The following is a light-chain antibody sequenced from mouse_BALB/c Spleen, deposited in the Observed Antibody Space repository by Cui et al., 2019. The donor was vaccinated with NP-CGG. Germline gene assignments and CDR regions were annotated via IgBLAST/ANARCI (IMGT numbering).Light chain of an antibody. CDR3: ALWYSNHWV. V-gene: IGLV1*01. CDR2: GTN. Sequence: QAVVPLQSALTTSPGETVTLTCRSSVGAVTTSNYANWVQEKPDHLFTGLIGGTNNRAPGVPARFSGSLIGDKAALTITGAQTEDEAIYFCALWYSNHWVFGGGTKLTVL. CDR1: VGAVTTSNY. J-gene: IGLJ1*01.